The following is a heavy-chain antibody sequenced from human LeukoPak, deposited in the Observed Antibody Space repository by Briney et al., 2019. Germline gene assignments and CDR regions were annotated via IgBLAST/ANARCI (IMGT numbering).Heavy chain of an antibody. CDR1: GGTFSSYA. D-gene: IGHD2-15*01. V-gene: IGHV1-69*04. CDR3: ARNRGTRPAFDI. Sequence: SVKVSCKASGGTFSSYAISWVRQAPGQGLEWMGRIIPILGITNYAQKFQGRVTITADKSTSTAYMELSSLRSEDTAVYYCARNRGTRPAFDIWGQGTMVTVSS. CDR2: IIPILGIT. J-gene: IGHJ3*02.